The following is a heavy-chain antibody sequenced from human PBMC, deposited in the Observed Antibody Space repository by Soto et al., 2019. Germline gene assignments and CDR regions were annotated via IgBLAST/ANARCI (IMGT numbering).Heavy chain of an antibody. CDR2: IHYSGTT. V-gene: IGHV4-59*01. Sequence: SETLSLTCTVSGGSMRNYFWTWIRQPPGKGLEWIGYIHYSGTTSFFPSYNPSLRSRVTISEDTSKNQFSLRLLSVTTADTAVYFCAAGEASSRNLAPYYLDFWGQGALVTVSS. CDR1: GGSMRNYF. D-gene: IGHD6-13*01. J-gene: IGHJ4*02. CDR3: AAGEASSRNLAPYYLDF.